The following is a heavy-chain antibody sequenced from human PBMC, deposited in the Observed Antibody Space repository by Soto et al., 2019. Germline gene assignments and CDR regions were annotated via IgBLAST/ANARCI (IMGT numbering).Heavy chain of an antibody. CDR3: ARESEDLTSNFDY. CDR1: GFTFSSYA. Sequence: GGSLRLSCAASGFTFSSYAMHWVRQAPGKGLEWVAVISYDGSNKYYADSVKGRFTISRDNSKNTLYLQMNSLRAEDTAVYYCARESEDLTSNFDYWGQGTLVTVSS. V-gene: IGHV3-30-3*01. J-gene: IGHJ4*02. CDR2: ISYDGSNK.